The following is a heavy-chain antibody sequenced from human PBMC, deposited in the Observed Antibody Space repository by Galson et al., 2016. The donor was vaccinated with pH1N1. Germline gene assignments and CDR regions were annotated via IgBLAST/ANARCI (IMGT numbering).Heavy chain of an antibody. CDR2: INTRTGYT. CDR1: GDSFNRYG. Sequence: SVKVSCKAPGDSFNRYGITWVLQAPGQGLQLMGWINTRTGYTENSQKFQGRVTMTTDTTANTVYMELTSLKSDDTGVYYCARGKGDLAGYYYGLDIWGQGTTVTVSS. J-gene: IGHJ6*02. CDR3: ARGKGDLAGYYYGLDI. V-gene: IGHV1-18*01.